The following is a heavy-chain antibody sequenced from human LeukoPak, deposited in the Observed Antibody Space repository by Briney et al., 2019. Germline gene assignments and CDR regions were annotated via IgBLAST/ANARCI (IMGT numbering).Heavy chain of an antibody. Sequence: SSETLSLTCTVSGGSISGSSYYWGWIRQPPGKGLEWIGSIYYSGSTYYNPSLKSRVTISVDTSKNQFSLKLSSVTAADTAVYYCARDGGVFGVLLWFGEPMGFDPWGQGTLVTVSS. CDR3: ARDGGVFGVLLWFGEPMGFDP. D-gene: IGHD3-10*01. CDR1: GGSISGSSYY. J-gene: IGHJ5*02. CDR2: IYYSGST. V-gene: IGHV4-39*07.